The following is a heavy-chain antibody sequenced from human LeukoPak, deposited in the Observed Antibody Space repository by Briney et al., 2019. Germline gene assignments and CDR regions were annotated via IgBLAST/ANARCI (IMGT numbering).Heavy chain of an antibody. V-gene: IGHV4-31*01. J-gene: IGHJ6*02. D-gene: IGHD4-17*01. CDR1: GGSISSGGYY. Sequence: SQTLSLTCTVSGGSISSGGYYWSWIRQHPGKGLEWVGYIYYSGSTYYNPSLKSLVTISVDTSKNPFSMKLSSVTAADTAVYCWARTYGYGADYYYYGMDVWGQGTTVTVSS. CDR2: IYYSGST. CDR3: ARTYGYGADYYYYGMDV.